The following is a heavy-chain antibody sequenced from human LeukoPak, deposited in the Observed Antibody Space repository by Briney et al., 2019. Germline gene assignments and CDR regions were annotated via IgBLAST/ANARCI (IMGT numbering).Heavy chain of an antibody. J-gene: IGHJ6*02. V-gene: IGHV1-18*01. CDR2: ISAYNGNT. CDR1: GYTFTSYG. D-gene: IGHD3-10*01. Sequence: PRASVKVSCKASGYTFTSYGISWVRQAPGQGLEWMGWISAYNGNTNYAQKLQGRVTMTTDTSTSTAYMELRSLRSDDTAVYYCARTERGVYYYYVMDVWGQGTTVTVSS. CDR3: ARTERGVYYYYVMDV.